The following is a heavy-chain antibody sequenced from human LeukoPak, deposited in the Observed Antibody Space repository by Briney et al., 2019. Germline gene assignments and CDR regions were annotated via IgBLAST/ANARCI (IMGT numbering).Heavy chain of an antibody. CDR3: ARDSGGSYRHPYYFDF. V-gene: IGHV1-18*01. D-gene: IGHD2-15*01. Sequence: ASVKVSCKASGYAFSSYGLSWVRQAPGQGLEWLGWISGYNGNTNYAQKLQGRVTMTTDTPTSTAYMELWGLRSDDTAVYYCARDSGGSYRHPYYFDFWGQGSLVTVSS. CDR2: ISGYNGNT. CDR1: GYAFSSYG. J-gene: IGHJ4*02.